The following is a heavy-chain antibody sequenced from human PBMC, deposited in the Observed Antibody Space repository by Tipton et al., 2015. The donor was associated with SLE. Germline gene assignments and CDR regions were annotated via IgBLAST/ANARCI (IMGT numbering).Heavy chain of an antibody. CDR1: GYSISSDYF. D-gene: IGHD4-17*01. CDR2: TYHSGRT. V-gene: IGHV4-38-2*02. CDR3: VRQLTFGDHPNWIDP. J-gene: IGHJ5*02. Sequence: TLSLTCTVSGYSISSDYFWGWIRQSPGKGLEWIGSTYHSGRTYYNPSLKSRVTISVDTSKNQFSLRLSSVTAADTAVYYCVRQLTFGDHPNWIDPWGQGTLVTVSS.